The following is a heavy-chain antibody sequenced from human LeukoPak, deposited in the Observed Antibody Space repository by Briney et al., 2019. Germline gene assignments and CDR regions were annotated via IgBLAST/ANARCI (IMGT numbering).Heavy chain of an antibody. CDR3: ARDWPGLRGYCSGGSCYSGLFDY. V-gene: IGHV1-2*02. CDR2: INPNSGGT. D-gene: IGHD2-15*01. CDR1: GYTFTGYY. J-gene: IGHJ4*02. Sequence: ASVKVSCKASGYTFTGYYMHWVRQAPGQGLEWMGWINPNSGGTNYAQKFQGRVTMTRDTSISTAYMELSRLRSEDTAVYYCARDWPGLRGYCSGGSCYSGLFDYWGQGTLVTVSS.